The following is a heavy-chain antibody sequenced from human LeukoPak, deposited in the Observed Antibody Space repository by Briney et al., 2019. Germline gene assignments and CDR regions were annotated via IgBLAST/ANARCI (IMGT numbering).Heavy chain of an antibody. Sequence: SGTLSLTCAVSGGSISSSNWWSWVRQPPGKGLEWIGEIYHSGSTNYNPSLKSRVTISVDKSKNQFSLKLSSVTAADTAVYYCARGVAYGDYPDYFDYWGQGTLVTVSS. CDR1: GGSISSSNW. CDR2: IYHSGST. CDR3: ARGVAYGDYPDYFDY. D-gene: IGHD4-17*01. V-gene: IGHV4-4*02. J-gene: IGHJ4*02.